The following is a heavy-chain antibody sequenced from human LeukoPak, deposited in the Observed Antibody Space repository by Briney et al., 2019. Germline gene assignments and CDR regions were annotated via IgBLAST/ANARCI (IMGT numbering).Heavy chain of an antibody. J-gene: IGHJ6*02. CDR3: TTGNRDDGSDYDLYYKYSMDV. D-gene: IGHD3-22*01. CDR2: FDPDDGEA. V-gene: IGHV1-24*01. Sequence: SVKVSCKVSGYTFTELFIHWVRQTPGKGLEWMGGFDPDDGEAVYAQKFQGRVTMTEDTSTDTAYMDLRSLRPEDTAVYYCTTGNRDDGSDYDLYYKYSMDVWGQGTTVTVSS. CDR1: GYTFTELF.